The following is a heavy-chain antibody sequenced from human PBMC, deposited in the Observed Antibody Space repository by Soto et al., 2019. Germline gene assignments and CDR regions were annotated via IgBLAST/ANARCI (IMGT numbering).Heavy chain of an antibody. V-gene: IGHV4-30-4*01. J-gene: IGHJ6*02. CDR3: AGGTVVVVAATERPYYYYGMDV. Sequence: QVQLQESGPGLVKPSQTLSLTCTVSGGSISSGDYYWSWIRQPPGKGLEWIGYIYYSGSTYYNPSLKSRVTMSVDTSRNPFSLKLSSVTAADTAVYYCAGGTVVVVAATERPYYYYGMDVWGQGTTVTVSS. D-gene: IGHD2-15*01. CDR2: IYYSGST. CDR1: GGSISSGDYY.